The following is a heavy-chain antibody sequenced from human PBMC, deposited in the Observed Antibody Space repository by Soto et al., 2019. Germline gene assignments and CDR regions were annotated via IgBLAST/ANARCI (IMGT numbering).Heavy chain of an antibody. Sequence: GGSLRLSCAASGFTVSSDSMTWVRQAPGKGLEWISIIYSDNNTDYADSVKGRFSISRDTSKNILYLQMNSLRAEETAEYYCTRHYSAMGVWGQGTTVTVSS. V-gene: IGHV3-53*01. CDR2: IYSDNNT. CDR3: TRHYSAMGV. J-gene: IGHJ6*02. CDR1: GFTVSSDS.